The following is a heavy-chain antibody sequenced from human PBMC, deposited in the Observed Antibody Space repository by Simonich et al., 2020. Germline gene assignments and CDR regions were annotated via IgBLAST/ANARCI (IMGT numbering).Heavy chain of an antibody. D-gene: IGHD1-1*01. CDR3: ARANERDY. J-gene: IGHJ4*02. Sequence: EVQLVESGGGLVKPGGSLRLSCAASGFTFSSYSINWVRQAQRKGLWWVSAIMSSSSYIYYADSVKGRFTITMDNAKNSLYLQMNSLRAEDTAVYYCARANERDYWGQGTLVTVSS. CDR1: GFTFSSYS. CDR2: IMSSSSYI. V-gene: IGHV3-21*01.